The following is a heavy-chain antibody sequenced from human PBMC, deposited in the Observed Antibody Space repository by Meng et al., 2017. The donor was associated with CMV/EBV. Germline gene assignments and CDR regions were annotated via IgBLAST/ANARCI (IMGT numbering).Heavy chain of an antibody. D-gene: IGHD6-13*01. V-gene: IGHV3-69-1*01. CDR1: GFTFSDYY. CDR3: AMLYSSSWYYFDY. Sequence: GESLKISCAASGFTFSDYYMNWVRQAPGKGLEWVSSISSSSTIYYADSVKGRFTISRDNAKNSLYLQMNSLRAEDTAVYYCAMLYSSSWYYFDYWGQGTLVTVSS. CDR2: ISSSSTI. J-gene: IGHJ4*02.